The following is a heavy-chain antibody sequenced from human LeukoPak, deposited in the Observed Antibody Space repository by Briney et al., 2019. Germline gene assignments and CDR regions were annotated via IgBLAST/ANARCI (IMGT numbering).Heavy chain of an antibody. J-gene: IGHJ3*02. CDR3: AREEVVGATNAFDI. CDR2: IYYSGST. D-gene: IGHD1-26*01. V-gene: IGHV4-59*12. CDR1: GGSISSYY. Sequence: SETLSLTCTVSGGSISSYYWSWIRQPPGKGLEWIGYIYYSGSTNYNPSLKSRVTISVDTSKNQFSLKLSSVTAADTAVYYCAREEVVGATNAFDIWGQGTMVTVSS.